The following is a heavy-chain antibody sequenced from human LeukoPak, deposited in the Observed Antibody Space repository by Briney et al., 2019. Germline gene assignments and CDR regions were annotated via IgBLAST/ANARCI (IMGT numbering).Heavy chain of an antibody. Sequence: PGGSLRLSCAASGFTFSSYAMSWVRQAPGKGLEWVSAISGRVGSTYYADSVKGRLTISRDNSKNTLYLQMNSLRADDTAVYYCAKGVAMGYYGSGSPVDYWGQGTLVTVSS. CDR3: AKGVAMGYYGSGSPVDY. CDR1: GFTFSSYA. CDR2: ISGRVGST. V-gene: IGHV3-23*01. J-gene: IGHJ4*02. D-gene: IGHD3-10*01.